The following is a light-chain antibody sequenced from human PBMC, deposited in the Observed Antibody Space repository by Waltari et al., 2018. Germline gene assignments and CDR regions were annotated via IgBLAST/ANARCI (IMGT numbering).Light chain of an antibody. Sequence: DIQMTQSPLFLSASVGDRVTITCRASQSISSYLNWYQQKPGKAPKLLISGASSLQSGVPSSFIGSGSGTDFTLTISCLQPEDFATYYYQQSYNIPWTFGQGTRVEIK. CDR2: GAS. CDR1: QSISSY. J-gene: IGKJ1*01. V-gene: IGKV1-39*01. CDR3: QQSYNIPWT.